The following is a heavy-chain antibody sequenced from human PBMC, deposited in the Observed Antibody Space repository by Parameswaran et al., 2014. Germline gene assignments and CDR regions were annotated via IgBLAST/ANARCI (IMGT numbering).Heavy chain of an antibody. Sequence: RWIRQPPGKGLEWIGYIYYSGSTNYNPSLKSRVTISVDTSKNQFSLKLSSVTAADTAVYYCARQGVDYYDSSGMDVWGQGTTVTVSS. CDR2: IYYSGST. J-gene: IGHJ6*02. V-gene: IGHV4-59*08. D-gene: IGHD3-22*01. CDR3: ARQGVDYYDSSGMDV.